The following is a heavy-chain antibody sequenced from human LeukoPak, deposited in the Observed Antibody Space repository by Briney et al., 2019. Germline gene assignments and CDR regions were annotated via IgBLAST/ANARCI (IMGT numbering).Heavy chain of an antibody. J-gene: IGHJ6*02. CDR3: AKASSSSYYYGMDV. CDR2: ISGSGGST. CDR1: GFTFSSYA. V-gene: IGHV3-23*01. D-gene: IGHD6-13*01. Sequence: PGGSLRLSCAASGFTFSSYAMSWVRQAQGKGLEWVSAISGSGGSTYYADSVKGRFTISRDNSKNTLYLQMNSLRAEDTAVYYCAKASSSSYYYGMDVWGQGTTVTVSS.